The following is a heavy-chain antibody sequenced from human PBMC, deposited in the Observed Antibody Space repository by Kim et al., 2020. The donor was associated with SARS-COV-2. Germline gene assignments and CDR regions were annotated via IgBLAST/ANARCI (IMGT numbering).Heavy chain of an antibody. D-gene: IGHD6-13*01. J-gene: IGHJ5*02. CDR1: GGSISSGGYY. Sequence: SETLSLTCTVSGGSISSGGYYWSWIRQHPGKGLEWIGYIYYSGSTYYNPSLKSRVTISVDTSKNQFSLRLSSVTAADTAVYYCARDRIAAAVIEGSGWFDPWGQGTLVTVSS. CDR2: IYYSGST. CDR3: ARDRIAAAVIEGSGWFDP. V-gene: IGHV4-31*03.